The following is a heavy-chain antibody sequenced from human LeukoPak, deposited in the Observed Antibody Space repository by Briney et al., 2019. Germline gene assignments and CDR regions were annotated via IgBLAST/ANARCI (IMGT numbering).Heavy chain of an antibody. V-gene: IGHV1-46*01. J-gene: IGHJ5*02. CDR3: ARAGYCSGGSCYSGNWFDP. D-gene: IGHD2-15*01. CDR2: INPSGGST. CDR1: GYTFTSYY. Sequence: ASVKVSCKASGYTFTSYYMHWVRQAPGQGLEWMGIINPSGGSTNYAQKFQGRVTMTRDTSTSTVYMELSSLRSEDTAVYYCARAGYCSGGSCYSGNWFDPWGQGTLVTVSS.